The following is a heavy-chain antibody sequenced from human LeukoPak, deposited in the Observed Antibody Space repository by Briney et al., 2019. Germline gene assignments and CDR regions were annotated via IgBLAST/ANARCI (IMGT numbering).Heavy chain of an antibody. J-gene: IGHJ6*02. D-gene: IGHD6-19*01. CDR3: AKDGYSSGWYEWAYGMDV. CDR1: GFTFSSYG. CDR2: ISYDGSNK. V-gene: IGHV3-30*18. Sequence: GGSLRLSCAASGFTFSSYGMHWVRQAPGKGLEWVAVISYDGSNKYYADSVKGRFTISRDNSKNTLYLQMNSLRAEDTAVYYCAKDGYSSGWYEWAYGMDVWGQGTTVTVSS.